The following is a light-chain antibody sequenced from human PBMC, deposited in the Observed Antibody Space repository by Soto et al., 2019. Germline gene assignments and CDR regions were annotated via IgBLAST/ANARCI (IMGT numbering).Light chain of an antibody. J-gene: IGKJ1*01. CDR1: QSVSSN. CDR3: QQYNNWPDT. V-gene: IGKV3-15*01. CDR2: GAS. Sequence: EIVMTQSPATLSVSPGERATLSCRASQSVSSNLAWYQQKPGQAPRLLIYGASTRATGIPARFSGSGSGTESSPTISRLQSEVYAVYYGQQYNNWPDTFVRGTKVEIK.